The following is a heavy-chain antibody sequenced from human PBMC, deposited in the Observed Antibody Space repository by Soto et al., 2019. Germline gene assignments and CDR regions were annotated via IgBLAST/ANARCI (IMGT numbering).Heavy chain of an antibody. Sequence: EVQLVESGGGLVNPGGSLRLSCVVSGFPFSTSNMNWVRQAPGKGLEWVSFISRSSTYIYYADSVKGRFTISRDEAEISLFLQMNSLRAEDTAVYYCAWVVLPISSTSWFDPWGQGTLVTVSS. D-gene: IGHD2-8*02. J-gene: IGHJ5*02. V-gene: IGHV3-21*01. CDR1: GFPFSTSN. CDR2: ISRSSTYI. CDR3: AWVVLPISSTSWFDP.